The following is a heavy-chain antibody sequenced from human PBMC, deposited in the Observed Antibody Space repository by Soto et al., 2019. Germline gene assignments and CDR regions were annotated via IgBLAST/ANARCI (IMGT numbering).Heavy chain of an antibody. CDR3: ARDQLEGNWFDP. D-gene: IGHD1-1*01. CDR1: GGSISSGGYY. CDR2: IHHSGST. J-gene: IGHJ5*02. Sequence: SETLSLTCNVSGGSISSGGYYWTWIRQHPGKGLEWIGNIHHSGSTFYNPSLKSRVSISVDTSKNQFSLKLSSVTAADTAVYYCARDQLEGNWFDPWGQGTLVTVSS. V-gene: IGHV4-31*03.